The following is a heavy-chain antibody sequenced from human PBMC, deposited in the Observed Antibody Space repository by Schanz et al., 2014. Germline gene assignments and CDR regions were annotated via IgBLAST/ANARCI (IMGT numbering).Heavy chain of an antibody. D-gene: IGHD2-15*01. CDR1: GLAFGGYS. CDR3: ARDFLLEQLGYSHYYYAMDV. V-gene: IGHV3-48*01. CDR2: ISSSSSTR. Sequence: EVQLVESGGGRIRPGGSRSFSGQPLGLAFGGYSRTWVGRPPGRGRGWVSYISSSSSTRYYADSVKGRFTISRDNAKNSLFLQMNSLRAEDTAVYYCARDFLLEQLGYSHYYYAMDVWGQGTTVTVSS. J-gene: IGHJ6*02.